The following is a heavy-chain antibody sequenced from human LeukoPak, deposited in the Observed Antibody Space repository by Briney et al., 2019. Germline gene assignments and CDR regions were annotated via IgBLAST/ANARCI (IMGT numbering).Heavy chain of an antibody. D-gene: IGHD2-8*01. CDR1: GYSFTSYW. J-gene: IGHJ4*02. V-gene: IGHV5-51*01. Sequence: AESLKISCKGSGYSFTSYWIGWVRQMPGKVLEWMGIIYPGDSDTRYSPSFQGQVTISADKSISTAYLQWSSLKASDTAMYYCARIMVYAYQKYYFDYWGQGTLVTVSS. CDR3: ARIMVYAYQKYYFDY. CDR2: IYPGDSDT.